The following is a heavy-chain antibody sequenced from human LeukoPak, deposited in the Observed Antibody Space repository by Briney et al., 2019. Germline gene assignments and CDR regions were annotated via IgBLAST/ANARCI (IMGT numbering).Heavy chain of an antibody. J-gene: IGHJ6*02. Sequence: GGSLRLSCAASGFTFRNHGMHWVRQAPGKGLEWVAVIWYDGSNQYYADPVKGRFTISRDNSKNTLWLQMNSLRAEDTAVYYCAKASGVISYYYGMDVWGQGTTVTVSS. CDR1: GFTFRNHG. V-gene: IGHV3-33*06. CDR3: AKASGVISYYYGMDV. CDR2: IWYDGSNQ.